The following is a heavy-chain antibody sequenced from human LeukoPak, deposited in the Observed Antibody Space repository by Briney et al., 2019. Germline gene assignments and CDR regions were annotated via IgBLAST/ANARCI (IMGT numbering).Heavy chain of an antibody. CDR1: GFTFSSYS. CDR2: ISSNGDNT. CDR3: VRGTGY. J-gene: IGHJ4*02. Sequence: GGSLRLSCAASGFTFSSYSMSWVRQAPGKGLEYVSAISSNGDNTYYADSVKGRFTISRDNSKNTLYLQMSSLRADDTAVYYCVRGTGYWGQGTLVTVSS. V-gene: IGHV3-64D*06.